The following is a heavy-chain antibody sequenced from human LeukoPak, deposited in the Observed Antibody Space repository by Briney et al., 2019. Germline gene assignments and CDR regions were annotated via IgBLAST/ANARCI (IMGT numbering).Heavy chain of an antibody. CDR3: ARGERGYSYGKGGYYYGMDV. J-gene: IGHJ6*02. D-gene: IGHD5-18*01. CDR2: IYYSGST. Sequence: SETLSLTCTVSGGSFSTSYWSWIRQFPGKGLEWIGYIYYSGSTNYNPSLQSRVTISVDTSKNQFSLKLSSVPAADTAVYYCARGERGYSYGKGGYYYGMDVWGQGTTVTVSS. CDR1: GGSFSTSY. V-gene: IGHV4-59*01.